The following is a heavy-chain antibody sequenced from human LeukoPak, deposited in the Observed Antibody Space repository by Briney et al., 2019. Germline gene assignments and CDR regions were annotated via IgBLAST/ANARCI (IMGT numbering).Heavy chain of an antibody. V-gene: IGHV4-4*08. D-gene: IGHD2-21*02. CDR1: GGSISSYY. CDR3: ARAIVVVVTAPPYWYFDL. J-gene: IGHJ2*01. Sequence: PSETLSLTCTVSGGSISSYYWSWIRHSPGKGLESVGHIYNFGSTNYNPSLKSRVTISVDTSKNQFSLKLSSVTAADTAVYYCARAIVVVVTAPPYWYFDLWGRGTLVTVSS. CDR2: IYNFGST.